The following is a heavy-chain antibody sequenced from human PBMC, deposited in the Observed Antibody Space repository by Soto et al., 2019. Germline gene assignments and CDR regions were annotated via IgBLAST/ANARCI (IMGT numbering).Heavy chain of an antibody. J-gene: IGHJ5*02. V-gene: IGHV4-59*01. CDR1: GGSISSYY. CDR3: ARALSWSLAAAGP. Sequence: KSSETLSLTCTVSGGSISSYYWSWIRQPPGKGLEWIGYIYYSGSTNYNPSLKSRVTISVDTSKNQFSLKLSSVTAADTAVYYCARALSWSLAAAGPWGQGTLVTVSS. D-gene: IGHD6-13*01. CDR2: IYYSGST.